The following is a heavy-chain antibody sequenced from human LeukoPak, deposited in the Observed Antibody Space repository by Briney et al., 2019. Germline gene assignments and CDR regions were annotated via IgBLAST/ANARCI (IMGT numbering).Heavy chain of an antibody. J-gene: IGHJ6*03. CDR2: IGSSSSTI. Sequence: GGSLRLSCAASGFTFSSYTMNWVRQAPGKGLEWVSYIGSSSSTIYYGDSVKGRFTISRDNAKNSLYLQMNSLRAEDTAVYYCARGHIVGATYYYYYMDVWGKGTTVTISS. D-gene: IGHD1-26*01. CDR1: GFTFSSYT. V-gene: IGHV3-48*04. CDR3: ARGHIVGATYYYYYMDV.